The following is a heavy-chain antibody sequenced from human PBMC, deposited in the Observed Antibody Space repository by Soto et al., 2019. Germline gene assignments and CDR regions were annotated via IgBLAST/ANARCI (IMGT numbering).Heavy chain of an antibody. V-gene: IGHV6-1*01. CDR3: ARDKVIVVVPAAITWDYYYGMDV. Sequence: SPTLSLTCAISGDSVSSNSAAWNWIRQSPSRGLEWLGGTYYRSKWYNDYAVSVKSRITINPDTSKNQFSLQLNSVTPEDTAVYYCARDKVIVVVPAAITWDYYYGMDVWGQGTTVTVSS. CDR2: TYYRSKWYN. CDR1: GDSVSSNSAA. J-gene: IGHJ6*02. D-gene: IGHD2-2*01.